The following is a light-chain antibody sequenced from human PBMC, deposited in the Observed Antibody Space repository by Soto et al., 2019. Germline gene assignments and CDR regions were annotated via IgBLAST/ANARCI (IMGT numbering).Light chain of an antibody. J-gene: IGKJ1*01. CDR3: QQCSNWPRT. V-gene: IGKV3-11*01. CDR1: LSVSDC. Sequence: TVLTQSPATLSLSPGERATLSCRASLSVSDCLGWYQQKPGQAPRLLMYTTSNRATGIPARFSASGSGTDFTLTISSLEPEDFAVYYCQQCSNWPRTFGQGTKVEIK. CDR2: TTS.